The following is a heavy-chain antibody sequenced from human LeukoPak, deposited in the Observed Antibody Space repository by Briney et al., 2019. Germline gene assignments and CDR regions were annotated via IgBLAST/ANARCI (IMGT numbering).Heavy chain of an antibody. D-gene: IGHD6-13*01. Sequence: GGSLRLSCAASGFTFSSYGMHWVRQAPGKGLEWVGWISAYNGNTNYAQKLQGRVTMTTDTSTSTAYMELRSLRSDDTAVYYCARKAAAPTDYWGQGTLSPSPQ. CDR2: ISAYNGNT. J-gene: IGHJ4*02. CDR1: GFTFSSYG. V-gene: IGHV1-18*01. CDR3: ARKAAAPTDY.